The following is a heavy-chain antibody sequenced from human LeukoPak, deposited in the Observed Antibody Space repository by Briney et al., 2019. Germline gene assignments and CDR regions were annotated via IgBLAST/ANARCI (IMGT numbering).Heavy chain of an antibody. Sequence: GGSLRLSCAASGFTLSSYWMHWVRHAPGKGLVWGSRINGDGSSTNYTDSVKGRFTISRDNAKNTLYLQMNSLTAEDTAVYYCTRGGYRSWDAFDIWGQGTMVTVSS. D-gene: IGHD6-13*01. J-gene: IGHJ3*02. CDR3: TRGGYRSWDAFDI. CDR2: INGDGSST. V-gene: IGHV3-74*01. CDR1: GFTLSSYW.